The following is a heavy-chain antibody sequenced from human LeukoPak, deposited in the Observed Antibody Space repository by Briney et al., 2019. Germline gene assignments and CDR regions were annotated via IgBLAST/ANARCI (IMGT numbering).Heavy chain of an antibody. J-gene: IGHJ4*02. CDR1: GFTFSSYS. D-gene: IGHD2-2*02. V-gene: IGHV3-21*01. CDR2: ISSSSSSYI. Sequence: GGSLRLSCAASGFTFSSYSMNWVLQAPGKGLEWVSSISSSSSSYIYYADSVKGRFTISRDNAKNSLYLQMNSLRAEDTAVYYCASGPLTSCYMYWGQGTLVTVSS. CDR3: ASGPLTSCYMY.